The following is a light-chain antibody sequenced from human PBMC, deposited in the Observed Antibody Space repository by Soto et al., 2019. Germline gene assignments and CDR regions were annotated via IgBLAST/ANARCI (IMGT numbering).Light chain of an antibody. J-gene: IGLJ3*02. Sequence: QSALTQPRSVSGSPGQSVTISCTGTSSDVCGYNYVSWYQQHPGKAPKLMIYDVSKRPSGVPDRFSGSKSGNTASLTISGLQAEDGADYYCCSSVGSSTVVFGGGTKLTVL. CDR2: DVS. V-gene: IGLV2-11*01. CDR1: SSDVCGYNY. CDR3: CSSVGSSTVV.